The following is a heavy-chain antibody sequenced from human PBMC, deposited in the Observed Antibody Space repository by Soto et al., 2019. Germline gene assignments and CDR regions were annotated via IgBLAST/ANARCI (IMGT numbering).Heavy chain of an antibody. J-gene: IGHJ6*03. D-gene: IGHD3-3*01. Sequence: QVQLVQSGAEVKKPGASVKVSCKASGYTFTSYDINWVRQATGQGLEWMGWMNPNSGNTGYAQKFQGRVTMTRNTSISTAYMELSSLRSEDTAVYYCARVYFWSCSYPPYYYYMDVWGKGTTVTVSS. V-gene: IGHV1-8*01. CDR2: MNPNSGNT. CDR1: GYTFTSYD. CDR3: ARVYFWSCSYPPYYYYMDV.